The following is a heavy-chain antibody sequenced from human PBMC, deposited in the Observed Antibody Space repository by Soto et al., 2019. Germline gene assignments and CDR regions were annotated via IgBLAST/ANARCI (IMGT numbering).Heavy chain of an antibody. Sequence: QVQLVQSGAEVKKPGSSVKVSCKASGGTFSSYTISWVRQAPGQGLEWMGRIIPILGIANYAQKFQGRVTITADKSTSTAYMELSSLRSEDTAVYYCARRERHPAGCSGGSCYFDYWGQGTLVTVSS. CDR2: IIPILGIA. CDR3: ARRERHPAGCSGGSCYFDY. V-gene: IGHV1-69*02. J-gene: IGHJ4*02. D-gene: IGHD2-15*01. CDR1: GGTFSSYT.